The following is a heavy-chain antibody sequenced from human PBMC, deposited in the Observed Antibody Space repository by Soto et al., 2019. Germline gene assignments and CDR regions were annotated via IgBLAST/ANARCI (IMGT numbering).Heavy chain of an antibody. D-gene: IGHD3-10*01. CDR2: INYSGST. CDR1: GGSFSGYY. CDR3: ARDSRYYYGSGSYYNPFDY. Sequence: SETLSLTCAVYGGSFSGYYWSWIRQPPGKGLEWIGEINYSGSTNYNPSLKSRVTISVDTSKNQFSLKLSSVTAADTAVYYCARDSRYYYGSGSYYNPFDYWGQGTLVTVSS. V-gene: IGHV4-34*01. J-gene: IGHJ4*02.